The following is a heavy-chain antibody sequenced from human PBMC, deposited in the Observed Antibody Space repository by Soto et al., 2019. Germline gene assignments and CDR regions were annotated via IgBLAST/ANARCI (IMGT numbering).Heavy chain of an antibody. D-gene: IGHD2-8*01. V-gene: IGHV4-31*03. CDR3: ARDQFGELMVYAGAFDI. CDR1: GGSISSGGYY. Sequence: TLSLTCTVSGGSISSGGYYWSWIRQHPGKGLEWIGYIYYSGSTYYNPSLKSRVTISVDTSKNQFSLKLSSVTAADTAVYYCARDQFGELMVYAGAFDIWGQGTMVTVSS. CDR2: IYYSGST. J-gene: IGHJ3*02.